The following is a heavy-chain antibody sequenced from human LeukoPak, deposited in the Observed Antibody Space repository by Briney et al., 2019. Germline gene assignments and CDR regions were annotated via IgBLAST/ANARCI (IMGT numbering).Heavy chain of an antibody. V-gene: IGHV4-4*09. J-gene: IGHJ3*01. Sequence: SETLSLTCTVSGASIISYYWSWIRQPPGKGLEWIGYIFNTGSTNYNPSLKSRVTISMDTSQMQFSLRLNSVTAADTAVYYCARSEVTYYGSKNSLWPDAFDFWGQGTTVTVSS. CDR3: ARSEVTYYGSKNSLWPDAFDF. CDR1: GASIISYY. D-gene: IGHD3-10*01. CDR2: IFNTGST.